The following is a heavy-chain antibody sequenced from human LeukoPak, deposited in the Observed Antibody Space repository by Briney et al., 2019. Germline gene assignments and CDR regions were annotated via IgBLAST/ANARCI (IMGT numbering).Heavy chain of an antibody. D-gene: IGHD3-22*01. CDR2: ISFSSSAR. CDR3: AREARDSSGYYYIDY. J-gene: IGHJ4*02. CDR1: GFTFSIYA. Sequence: PGGSLRLSCAASGFTFSIYAMSWVRQAPGKGLEWVSYISFSSSARYYADSVMGRFTISRDNAKNSLYLQMSGLRDEDTAVYYCAREARDSSGYYYIDYWGQGTLVTVSS. V-gene: IGHV3-48*02.